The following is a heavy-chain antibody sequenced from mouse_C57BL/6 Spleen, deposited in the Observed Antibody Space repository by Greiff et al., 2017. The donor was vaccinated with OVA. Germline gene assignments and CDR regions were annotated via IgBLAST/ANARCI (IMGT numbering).Heavy chain of an antibody. Sequence: QVQLQQSGAELVKPGASVKMSCKASGYTFTSYWITWVKQRPGQGLEWIGDIYPGSGSTNYNEKFKSKATLTVDTSSSTAYMQLSSLTSEDSAVYYCARRYGSSYSAMDYWGQGTSVTVSS. CDR1: GYTFTSYW. CDR2: IYPGSGST. V-gene: IGHV1-55*01. D-gene: IGHD1-1*01. CDR3: ARRYGSSYSAMDY. J-gene: IGHJ4*01.